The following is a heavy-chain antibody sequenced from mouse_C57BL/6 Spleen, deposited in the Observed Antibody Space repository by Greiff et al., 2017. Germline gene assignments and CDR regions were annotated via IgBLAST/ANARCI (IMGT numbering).Heavy chain of an antibody. Sequence: VQLQQPGAELVKPGASVKLSCKASGYTFTSYWMHWVKQRPGQGLEWIGMIHPNSGSTNYNEKFKSKATLTVDKPSSTAYMQLSSLTSEDSAVYYCARGLLRPGLYYFDYWGQGTTLTVSS. D-gene: IGHD1-2*01. CDR2: IHPNSGST. CDR1: GYTFTSYW. V-gene: IGHV1-64*01. CDR3: ARGLLRPGLYYFDY. J-gene: IGHJ2*01.